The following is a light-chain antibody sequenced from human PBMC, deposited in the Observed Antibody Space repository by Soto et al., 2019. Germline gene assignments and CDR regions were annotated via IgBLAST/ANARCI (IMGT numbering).Light chain of an antibody. CDR1: QSISTW. CDR2: DAS. CDR3: LQYSTYFWP. Sequence: DIQMTQSPSTLSAAVGDRVTITCRASQSISTWLAWYQQKPGKAPKLLIYDASVLESGVPSRFSGGGSGTEFTLTISSLQPDDFATYYFLQYSTYFWPFGQGTKVEIK. J-gene: IGKJ1*01. V-gene: IGKV1-5*01.